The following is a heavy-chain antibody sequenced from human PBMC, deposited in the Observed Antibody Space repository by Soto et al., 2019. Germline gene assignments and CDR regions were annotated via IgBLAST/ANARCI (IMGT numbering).Heavy chain of an antibody. J-gene: IGHJ4*02. CDR1: RFTFSSYW. V-gene: IGHV3-7*01. Sequence: PGGSLRLSCAASRFTFSSYWMSWVRQAPGKGLEWVANIKQDGSEKYYVDSVKGRFTTSRDNAKNSLYLQMNSLRAEDTAVYYCAREVRSVSSGWYAVGPWGQGTLVTVSS. CDR3: AREVRSVSSGWYAVGP. CDR2: IKQDGSEK. D-gene: IGHD6-19*01.